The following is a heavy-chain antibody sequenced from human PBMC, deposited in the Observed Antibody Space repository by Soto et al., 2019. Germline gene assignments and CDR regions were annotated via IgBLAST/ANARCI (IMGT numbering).Heavy chain of an antibody. Sequence: QVQLVQSAAEEKKPGASVKVSCKASGYTFTTYAIHWVRQAPGQSLEWMGWIHAGNGNTKYSQKFQGRVTITRDTSASTAYMELSSLRSEETAVYYCARESGSSGWYHFDYWGQGTLATVSS. CDR2: IHAGNGNT. CDR1: GYTFTTYA. J-gene: IGHJ4*02. V-gene: IGHV1-3*05. CDR3: ARESGSSGWYHFDY. D-gene: IGHD6-19*01.